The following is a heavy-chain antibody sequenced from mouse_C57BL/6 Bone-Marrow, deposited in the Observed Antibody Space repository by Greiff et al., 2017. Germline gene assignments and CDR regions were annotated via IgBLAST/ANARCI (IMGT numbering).Heavy chain of an antibody. CDR2: IRNKANNHAT. CDR3: TRHYYGSRPSYWYFDV. Sequence: DVQLQESGGGLVQPGGSMKLSCAASGFTFSDAWMDWVRQSPEKGLEWVAAIRNKANNHATYYAESVKGRFTISRDDSKSSVYLQMNSLRAEDTGIYYCTRHYYGSRPSYWYFDVWGTGTTVTVSS. CDR1: GFTFSDAW. D-gene: IGHD1-1*01. V-gene: IGHV6-6*01. J-gene: IGHJ1*03.